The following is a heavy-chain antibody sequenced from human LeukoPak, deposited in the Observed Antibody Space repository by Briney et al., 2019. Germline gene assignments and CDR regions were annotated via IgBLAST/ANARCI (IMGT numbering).Heavy chain of an antibody. CDR2: SRNRANSFTT. Sequence: GSLRLSFAASGFPLSDYYMDWVRRAPGKGLEWVGRSRNRANSFTTEYAASVKGRFTVSRDDSKTALYLHMNSLKTEDTAVYYCTRGLFQSEYYHGMDVWGQGTTVTVSS. CDR3: TRGLFQSEYYHGMDV. D-gene: IGHD3-3*01. J-gene: IGHJ6*02. V-gene: IGHV3-72*01. CDR1: GFPLSDYY.